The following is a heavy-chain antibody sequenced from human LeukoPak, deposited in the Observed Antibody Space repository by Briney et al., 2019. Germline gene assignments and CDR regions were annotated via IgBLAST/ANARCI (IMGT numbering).Heavy chain of an antibody. D-gene: IGHD3-3*01. V-gene: IGHV1-8*01. Sequence: ASVKVSCKASGYTFTSYDINWVRQATGQGLEWMGWMNPNSGNTGYAQKFQGRVTITTDESTSTAYMELSSLRSEDTAVYYCARVGYDSYYYYYMDVWGKGTTVTVSS. CDR1: GYTFTSYD. CDR2: MNPNSGNT. J-gene: IGHJ6*03. CDR3: ARVGYDSYYYYYMDV.